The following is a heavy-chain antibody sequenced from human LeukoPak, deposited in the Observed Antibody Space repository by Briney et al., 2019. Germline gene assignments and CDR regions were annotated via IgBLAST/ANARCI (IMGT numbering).Heavy chain of an antibody. CDR3: ASTMVRGVKSDY. J-gene: IGHJ4*02. CDR2: ISSSGSTI. V-gene: IGHV3-11*01. Sequence: TGGSLRLSCAASGFTFSDYYMSWIRQAPGKGLEWVSYISSSGSTIYYADSVKGRFTISRDNAKNSLYLQMNSLRAEDTAVYYCASTMVRGVKSDYWGQGTLVTVSS. D-gene: IGHD3-10*01. CDR1: GFTFSDYY.